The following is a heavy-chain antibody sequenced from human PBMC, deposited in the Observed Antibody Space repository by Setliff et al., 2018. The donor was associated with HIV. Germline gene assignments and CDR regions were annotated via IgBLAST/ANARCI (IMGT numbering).Heavy chain of an antibody. J-gene: IGHJ4*02. CDR2: IHPSGGST. D-gene: IGHD5-12*01. CDR3: ARDEYSGYARTFDY. V-gene: IGHV1-46*01. Sequence: ASVKVSCKASGYTFTSYGISWVRQAPGQGLEWMGVIHPSGGSTSYAQSFQDRVTMTRDTSTSTVYMELSSLRSDGTAVYYCARDEYSGYARTFDYWGQGTLVTVSS. CDR1: GYTFTSYG.